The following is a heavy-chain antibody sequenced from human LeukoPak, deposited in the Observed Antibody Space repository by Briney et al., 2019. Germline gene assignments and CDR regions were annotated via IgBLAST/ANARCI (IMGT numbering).Heavy chain of an antibody. Sequence: EGSLRLSCEASGFTFSHHWMHWVRQVPGKGLLWVSRIHPDFTSIEYADSVRGRFTISRDDAKNTLYLQMNNLRAEDTGVYYCAREKSGIQLSLDSWGRGTQVTVSS. CDR1: GFTFSHHW. CDR2: IHPDFTSI. D-gene: IGHD1-1*01. V-gene: IGHV3-74*01. J-gene: IGHJ5*01. CDR3: AREKSGIQLSLDS.